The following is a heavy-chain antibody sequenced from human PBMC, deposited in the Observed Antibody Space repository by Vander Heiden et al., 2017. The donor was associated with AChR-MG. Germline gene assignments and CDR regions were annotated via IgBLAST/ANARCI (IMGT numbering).Heavy chain of an antibody. J-gene: IGHJ4*02. D-gene: IGHD4-17*01. CDR2: ISGGGGYT. CDR3: VKESVTPFFDY. V-gene: IGHV3-23*01. Sequence: EVQLLESGGDLVQPGGSLKLSCAASGFTFSTHAMGWVGQAAGKGLEWVSAISGGGGYTYYVDSVKGRFTISRDNSKNTLYLQMNSLRAEDTAVYYCVKESVTPFFDYWGQGTLVTVSA. CDR1: GFTFSTHA.